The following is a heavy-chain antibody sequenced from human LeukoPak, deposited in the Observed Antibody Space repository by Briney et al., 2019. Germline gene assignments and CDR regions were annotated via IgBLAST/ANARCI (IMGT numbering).Heavy chain of an antibody. D-gene: IGHD6-13*01. V-gene: IGHV4-34*01. J-gene: IGHJ6*04. CDR3: ARTRRGSSWYPLYYGMDV. CDR1: GGSFSGYY. Sequence: SETLSLTCAVYGGSFSGYYWSWIRQPPGKGLEWTGEINHSGSTNYNPSLKSRVTISVDTSKNQFSLKLSSVTAADTAVYYCARTRRGSSWYPLYYGMDVWGKGTTVTVSS. CDR2: INHSGST.